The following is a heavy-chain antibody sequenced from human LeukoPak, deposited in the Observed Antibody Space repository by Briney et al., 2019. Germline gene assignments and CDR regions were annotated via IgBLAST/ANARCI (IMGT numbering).Heavy chain of an antibody. D-gene: IGHD6-19*01. J-gene: IGHJ4*02. Sequence: GGSLRLSCATSGFTFRTYGMHWVRQAPGKGLVWVAYIRSDGSSKYYSDSVKGRFTVSRDNSKNTLYLQMNGLRTGDMALYYCRAVAGVFDYWGQGTQVTVSS. V-gene: IGHV3-30*02. CDR3: RAVAGVFDY. CDR2: IRSDGSSK. CDR1: GFTFRTYG.